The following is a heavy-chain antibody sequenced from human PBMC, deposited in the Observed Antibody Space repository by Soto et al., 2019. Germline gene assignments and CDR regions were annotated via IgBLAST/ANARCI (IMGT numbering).Heavy chain of an antibody. CDR2: INHSGST. CDR1: GGSFSGYY. J-gene: IGHJ4*02. V-gene: IGHV4-34*01. Sequence: QVQLQQWGAGLLKPSETLSLTCAVYGGSFSGYYWTWIRQPPGTGLEWSGEINHSGSTNYNPSLKRRVTISLDTSKNQFSLKLTSVTAADTVVYYCARDKITGLFDYWGQGTLVTVSS. CDR3: ARDKITGLFDY. D-gene: IGHD2-8*02.